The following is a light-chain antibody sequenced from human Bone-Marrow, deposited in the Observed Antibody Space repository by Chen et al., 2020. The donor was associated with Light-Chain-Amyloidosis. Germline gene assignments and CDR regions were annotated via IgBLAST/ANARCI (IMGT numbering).Light chain of an antibody. CDR1: QSVSSGY. Sequence: EIVLTQSPGTLSLSPGERATLSCRASQSVSSGYLAWYQQKPGQAPRLLIYDASNRATGIPARISGSGSGTDFTLTISSLEPEDFAVYYCQQRSYWPPSFGQGTKVEIK. CDR3: QQRSYWPPS. V-gene: IGKV3-11*01. J-gene: IGKJ1*01. CDR2: DAS.